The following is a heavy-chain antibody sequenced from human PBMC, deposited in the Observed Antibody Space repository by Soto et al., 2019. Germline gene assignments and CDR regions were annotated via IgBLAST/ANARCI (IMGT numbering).Heavy chain of an antibody. Sequence: QVQLQESGPGLVKPSQTLSLTCTVSGGSISSGDYYWSWIRQPPGKGLEWIGYIFYSGSTFYNPSLKSRVTISLDTSKAQCSLKLNSVTAADTAVYYCASYYGSGRRVFDYWGQGTLVTVSS. V-gene: IGHV4-30-4*01. CDR3: ASYYGSGRRVFDY. CDR1: GGSISSGDYY. CDR2: IFYSGST. D-gene: IGHD3-10*01. J-gene: IGHJ4*02.